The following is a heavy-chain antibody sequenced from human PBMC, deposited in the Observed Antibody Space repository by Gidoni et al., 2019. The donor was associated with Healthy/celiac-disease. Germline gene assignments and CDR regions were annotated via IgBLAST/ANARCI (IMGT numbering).Heavy chain of an antibody. D-gene: IGHD6-19*01. J-gene: IGHJ4*02. CDR1: GFTFDDYA. V-gene: IGHV3-9*01. CDR2: ISWNSGSI. Sequence: EVQLVESGGGLVQPGRSLRLSCAASGFTFDDYAMHWVRQAPGKGLEWVSGISWNSGSIGYAESVKGRFNIYRENAKNSLYLQMNSLRAEDTALDYCAKGRGWYYYFDYGGQGTLVTVSS. CDR3: AKGRGWYYYFDY.